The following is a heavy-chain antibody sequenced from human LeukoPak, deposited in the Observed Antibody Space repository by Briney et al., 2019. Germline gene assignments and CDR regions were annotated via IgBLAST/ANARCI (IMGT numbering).Heavy chain of an antibody. V-gene: IGHV4-31*03. D-gene: IGHD6-13*01. J-gene: IGHJ6*03. CDR1: GGSISSGGYY. CDR3: ASTPPAAAYYYYMDV. Sequence: SQTLSLTCTVSGGSISSGGYYWSWIRQHPGKGLEWIGYIYYSGGTYYNPSLKSRVTISVDTSKNQFSLKLSSVTAADTAVYYCASTPPAAAYYYYMDVWGKGTTVTVSS. CDR2: IYYSGGT.